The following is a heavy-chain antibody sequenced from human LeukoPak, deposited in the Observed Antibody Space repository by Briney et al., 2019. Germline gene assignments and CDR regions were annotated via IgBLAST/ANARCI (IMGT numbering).Heavy chain of an antibody. J-gene: IGHJ5*02. V-gene: IGHV4-39*01. CDR1: GGSISSTSYY. Sequence: SETLSLTCTVSGGSISSTSYYWGWIRQPPGKGLEWIGSMYYSGGSTDYNPSLKSRVTISADTSKNQFSLKLMSVTAADTAVYYCARHRAYCSGSKCYSVWFDPWGQGTLVTVSS. CDR3: ARHRAYCSGSKCYSVWFDP. D-gene: IGHD2-15*01. CDR2: MYYSGGST.